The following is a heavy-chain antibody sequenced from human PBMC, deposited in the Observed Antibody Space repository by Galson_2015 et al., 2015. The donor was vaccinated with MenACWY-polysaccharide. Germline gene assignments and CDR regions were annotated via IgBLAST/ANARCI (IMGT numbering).Heavy chain of an antibody. Sequence: SLRLSCAASGFTFSSYAMHWVRQAPGKGLEYVSAISSNGGSTYYANSVKGRFTISRDNSKNTLYLQMGSLRAEDTAVYYCARVYNWNPLGAFDIWGQGTLVTVSS. CDR1: GFTFSSYA. V-gene: IGHV3-64*01. CDR3: ARVYNWNPLGAFDI. CDR2: ISSNGGST. J-gene: IGHJ4*02. D-gene: IGHD1-20*01.